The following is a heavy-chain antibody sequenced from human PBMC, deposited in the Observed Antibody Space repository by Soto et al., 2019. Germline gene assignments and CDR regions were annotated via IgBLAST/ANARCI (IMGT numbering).Heavy chain of an antibody. CDR3: AREDGNYYDSSGYNAFDI. J-gene: IGHJ3*02. CDR2: ISSSSSYI. CDR1: GFTFISYS. Sequence: WGSLRLSCAASGFTFISYSINFVRHSPFKWLEWVSSISSSSSYIYYADSVKGRFTISRDNAKNSLYLQMNSLRAEDTAVYYCAREDGNYYDSSGYNAFDIWGQGTMVTVSS. D-gene: IGHD3-22*01. V-gene: IGHV3-21*01.